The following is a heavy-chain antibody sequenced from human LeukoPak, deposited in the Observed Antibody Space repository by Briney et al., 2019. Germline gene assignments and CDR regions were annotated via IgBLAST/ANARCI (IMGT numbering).Heavy chain of an antibody. Sequence: PSQTLSLTCTVSGGSISSGSYYWSWIRQPAGKALEWIGRIYTSGSTNYNPSLKSRVTISVDTSKNQFSLKLSSVTAADTAVYYCARDFGVGATDYWGQGTLVTVSS. CDR2: IYTSGST. V-gene: IGHV4-61*02. CDR3: ARDFGVGATDY. J-gene: IGHJ4*02. CDR1: GGSISSGSYY. D-gene: IGHD1-26*01.